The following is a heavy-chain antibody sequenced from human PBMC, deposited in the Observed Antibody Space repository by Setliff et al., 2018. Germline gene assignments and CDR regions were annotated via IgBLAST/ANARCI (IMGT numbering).Heavy chain of an antibody. V-gene: IGHV1-18*01. CDR3: ARVESMVRGKNILRHFDY. J-gene: IGHJ4*02. Sequence: ASVKVSCKASGYTFSNYGVTWVRQAPGQGLEWMGWVTVYNGNTKYAQNLQGKLTLTTDISTSTAYMELGSLTIDDTAVYYCARVESMVRGKNILRHFDYWGQGIQVTVSS. CDR1: GYTFSNYG. CDR2: VTVYNGNT. D-gene: IGHD3-10*01.